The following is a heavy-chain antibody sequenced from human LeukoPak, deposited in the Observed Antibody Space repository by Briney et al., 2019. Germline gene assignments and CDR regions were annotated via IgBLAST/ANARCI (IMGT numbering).Heavy chain of an antibody. CDR2: INPNSGGT. CDR1: GYTFTGYY. V-gene: IGHV1-2*02. Sequence: GASVKVSCKASGYTFTGYYMHWVRQAPGQGLEWMGWINPNSGGTNYAQKLQGRVTMTTDTSTSTAYMELRSLRSDDTAVYYCAREGYDILTGPNNFDYWGQGTLVTVSS. D-gene: IGHD3-9*01. CDR3: AREGYDILTGPNNFDY. J-gene: IGHJ4*02.